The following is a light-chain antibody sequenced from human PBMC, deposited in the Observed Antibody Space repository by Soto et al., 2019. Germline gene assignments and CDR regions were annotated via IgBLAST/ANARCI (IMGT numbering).Light chain of an antibody. CDR2: RNN. Sequence: SVLTRPPLASGTPVQRVKIPCSGSISNIGSNPIYWHQHLPGTAPKLLIFRNNQRPSGVPDRFSDSKSGTSASLAISGLRSEDEADYYCAVFDDRLSVYVYATATQVTVL. J-gene: IGLJ1*01. CDR3: AVFDDRLSVYV. CDR1: ISNIGSNP. V-gene: IGLV1-47*01.